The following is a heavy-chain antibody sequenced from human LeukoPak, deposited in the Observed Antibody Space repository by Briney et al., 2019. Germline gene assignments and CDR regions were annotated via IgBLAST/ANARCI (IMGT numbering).Heavy chain of an antibody. CDR2: ISYDGSNK. V-gene: IGHV3-30*04. J-gene: IGHJ4*02. CDR3: ARDLFLIPAY. D-gene: IGHD2-21*01. Sequence: GGSLRLSCAASGFTFSSYAMHWVRQAPGQGLEWVAVISYDGSNKYYAGSVKGRFTISRDNSKNTLYLRMNSLRAEDTAVYYCARDLFLIPAYWGQGTLVTVSS. CDR1: GFTFSSYA.